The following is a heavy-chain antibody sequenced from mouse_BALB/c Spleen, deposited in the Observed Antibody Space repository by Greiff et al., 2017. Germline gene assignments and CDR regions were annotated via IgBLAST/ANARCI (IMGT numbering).Heavy chain of an antibody. J-gene: IGHJ4*01. CDR1: GFTFSSFG. V-gene: IGHV5-17*02. Sequence: EVKLVESGGGLVQPGGSRKLSCAASGFTFSSFGMHWVRQAPEKGLEWVAYISSGSSTIYYADTVKGRFTISRDNPKNTLFLQMTSLRSEDTAMYYCARWRGDSSGHAMYYWGQGTSVTVSS. CDR2: ISSGSSTI. CDR3: ARWRGDSSGHAMYY. D-gene: IGHD3-2*01.